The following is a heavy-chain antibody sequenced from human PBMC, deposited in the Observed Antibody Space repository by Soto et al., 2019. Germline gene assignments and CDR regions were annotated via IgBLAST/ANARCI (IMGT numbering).Heavy chain of an antibody. CDR3: ARGQRFSDSFDP. CDR2: IYSSGGT. CDR1: GGAISGYY. Sequence: QVQLQESGPGLVKPSETLSLTYTVSGGAISGYYWTWIRQSAGKGLEWIGRIYSSGGTKYNPSLKSRVTMSLDTSKNQFSLRLSSVTAADTAVYYCARGQRFSDSFDPWGQGTLVTVSS. V-gene: IGHV4-4*07. D-gene: IGHD3-3*01. J-gene: IGHJ5*02.